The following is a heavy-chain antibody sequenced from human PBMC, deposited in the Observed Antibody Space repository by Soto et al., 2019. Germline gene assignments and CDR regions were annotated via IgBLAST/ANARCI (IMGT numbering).Heavy chain of an antibody. CDR3: ARFSSAPYYYYGVDV. Sequence: QVQLVQSETEVKKPGASVKVSCKASGYIFTNYDITWVRQAPGQGLEWMGWVSGYTGNTKYAQKFQDRVTMTTDTPTTTVDLELRSLRSDDTAVYYCARFSSAPYYYYGVDVWGQGTTVFVSS. CDR2: VSGYTGNT. V-gene: IGHV1-18*01. J-gene: IGHJ6*02. CDR1: GYIFTNYD. D-gene: IGHD3-10*01.